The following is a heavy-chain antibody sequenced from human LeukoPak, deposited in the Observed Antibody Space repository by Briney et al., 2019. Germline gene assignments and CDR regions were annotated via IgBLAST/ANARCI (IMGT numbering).Heavy chain of an antibody. CDR3: EKDMGAVDTVMLVDY. D-gene: IGHD5-18*01. V-gene: IGHV3-9*01. CDR2: ISWNSGSI. Sequence: GGSLRLSCAASGFTFDDYAMHWVRQAPGKGLEWVSGISWNSGSIGYADSVKGRFTISRDNAKNSLYLQMNSLRAEDTALYYCEKDMGAVDTVMLVDYGGQGPLVTVSS. CDR1: GFTFDDYA. J-gene: IGHJ4*02.